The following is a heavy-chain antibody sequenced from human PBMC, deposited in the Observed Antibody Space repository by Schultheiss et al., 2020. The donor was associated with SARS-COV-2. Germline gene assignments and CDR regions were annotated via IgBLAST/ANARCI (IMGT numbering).Heavy chain of an antibody. CDR3: ARGSSSWYVED. J-gene: IGHJ4*02. D-gene: IGHD6-13*01. V-gene: IGHV3-23*01. CDR1: GFTFSSYA. Sequence: GGSLRLSCAASGFTFSSYAMSWVRQAPGKGLEWVSAISGSGGSTYYADSVKGRFTISRDNSKNTLYLQMNSLRAEDTAVYYCARGSSSWYVEDWGQGTLVTVSS. CDR2: ISGSGGST.